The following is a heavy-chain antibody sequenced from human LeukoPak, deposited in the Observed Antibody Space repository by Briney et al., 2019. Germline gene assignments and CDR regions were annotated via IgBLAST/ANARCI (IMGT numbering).Heavy chain of an antibody. D-gene: IGHD2-15*01. Sequence: PSETLPLTCAVSGYSISSGYYWGWIRQPPGKGLEWIGSIYHSGSTYYNPSLKSRVTISVDTSKNQFSLKLSSVTAADTAVYYCARVLYRSQKDIVVVVAATPDLYNWFDPWGQGTLVTVSS. CDR1: GYSISSGYY. CDR2: IYHSGST. V-gene: IGHV4-38-2*01. CDR3: ARVLYRSQKDIVVVVAATPDLYNWFDP. J-gene: IGHJ5*02.